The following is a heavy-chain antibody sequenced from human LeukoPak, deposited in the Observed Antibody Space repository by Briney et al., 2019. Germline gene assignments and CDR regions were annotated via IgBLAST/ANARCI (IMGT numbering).Heavy chain of an antibody. J-gene: IGHJ5*02. CDR2: IYYSGST. V-gene: IGHV4-39*01. Sequence: PSETLSLTCTVSGGSISSSSYYWGWIRQPPGKGLEWIGSIYYSGSTYYNPSLKSRVTISVDTSKNQFSLKLSSVTAADTAVYYCARRNGYSSGWYGVTWFDPWGQGTLVTVSS. CDR1: GGSISSSSYY. CDR3: ARRNGYSSGWYGVTWFDP. D-gene: IGHD6-19*01.